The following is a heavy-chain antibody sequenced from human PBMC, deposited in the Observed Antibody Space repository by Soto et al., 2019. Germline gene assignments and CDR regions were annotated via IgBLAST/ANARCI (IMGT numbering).Heavy chain of an antibody. V-gene: IGHV1-18*01. Sequence: ASVKVACKAAGNTFSNVGVTWVRKAPGQGLEWMGWISAYTDDPNYAQKFQGRVTMTIDTSTSTAYLDLRSLTSDDTAVYYCARVIPGAEAWFDPWGQGTLVTVSS. D-gene: IGHD2-2*01. CDR2: ISAYTDDP. J-gene: IGHJ5*02. CDR3: ARVIPGAEAWFDP. CDR1: GNTFSNVG.